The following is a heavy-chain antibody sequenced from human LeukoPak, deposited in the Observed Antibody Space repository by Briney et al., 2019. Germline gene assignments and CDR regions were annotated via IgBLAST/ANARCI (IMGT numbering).Heavy chain of an antibody. CDR2: IYYSGST. J-gene: IGHJ5*02. V-gene: IGHV4-59*01. CDR1: DGSISNYY. Sequence: SETLSLTCTVSDGSISNYYWTRIRQPPGKGLEWIGYIYYSGSTNYNPSLKSRVTISVDTSKNQFSLKLSSVTAADTAVYYCAREVNRYCSSTSCRNWFDPWGQGTLVTVSS. CDR3: AREVNRYCSSTSCRNWFDP. D-gene: IGHD2-2*01.